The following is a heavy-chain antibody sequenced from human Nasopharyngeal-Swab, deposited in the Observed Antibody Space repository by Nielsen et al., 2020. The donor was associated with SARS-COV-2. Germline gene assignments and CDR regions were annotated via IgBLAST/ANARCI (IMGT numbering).Heavy chain of an antibody. J-gene: IGHJ4*02. V-gene: IGHV6-1*01. CDR1: GDSVSSNSAA. CDR3: ARLTLRFLEFNY. CDR2: TYYRSKWYN. Sequence: LRLSCAISGDSVSSNSAAWNWIRQSPSRGLEWLGRTYYRSKWYNDYAVSVKSRITINPDTSKNQFSLQLNSVTPEDTAVYYCARLTLRFLEFNYWGQGTLVTVSS. D-gene: IGHD3-3*01.